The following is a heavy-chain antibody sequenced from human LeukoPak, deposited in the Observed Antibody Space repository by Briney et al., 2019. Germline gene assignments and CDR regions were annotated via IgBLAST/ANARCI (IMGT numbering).Heavy chain of an antibody. Sequence: PGGSLRLSCAASGFTFNNYVMNWVRQAPGKGLEWVSVIYSGGSTYYADSVKGRFTISRDNSKNTLYLQMNSLRAEDTAMFYCARHSYGGEAFDIWGQGTMVTVSS. CDR3: ARHSYGGEAFDI. CDR1: GFTFNNYV. V-gene: IGHV3-66*04. CDR2: IYSGGST. J-gene: IGHJ3*02. D-gene: IGHD5-18*01.